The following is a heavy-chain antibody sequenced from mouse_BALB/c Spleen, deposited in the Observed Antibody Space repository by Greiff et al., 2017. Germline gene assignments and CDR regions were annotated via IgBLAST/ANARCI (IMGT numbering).Heavy chain of an antibody. Sequence: EVQGVESGGGLVKPGGSLKLSCAASGFTFSSYAMSWVRQTPEKRLEWVATISSGGSYTYYPDSVKGRFTISRDNAKNTLYLQMSSLRAEDTAMYYCARRGSSGKLYFDYWGQGTTLTVSS. CDR2: ISSGGSYT. D-gene: IGHD1-1*01. CDR1: GFTFSSYA. J-gene: IGHJ2*01. CDR3: ARRGSSGKLYFDY. V-gene: IGHV5-9-3*01.